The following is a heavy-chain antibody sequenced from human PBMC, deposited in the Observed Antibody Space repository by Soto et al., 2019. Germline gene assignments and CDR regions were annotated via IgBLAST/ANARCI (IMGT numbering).Heavy chain of an antibody. V-gene: IGHV4-34*01. J-gene: IGHJ6*02. CDR1: GGSFSGYY. CDR3: ARMFKVVTAGYYYYYGMDV. Sequence: SETLSLTCAVYGGSFSGYYWSWIRQPPGKGLEWLGEINHSGSTNYNPYLKSRVTISVDTSKNQFSLRLSSVTAADTAVYYCARMFKVVTAGYYYYYGMDVWGQGTTVTVSS. CDR2: INHSGST. D-gene: IGHD2-21*02.